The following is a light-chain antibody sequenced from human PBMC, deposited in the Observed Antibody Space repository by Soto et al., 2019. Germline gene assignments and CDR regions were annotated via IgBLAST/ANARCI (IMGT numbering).Light chain of an antibody. CDR3: SSYTSRGTYV. J-gene: IGLJ1*01. CDR2: EVS. Sequence: QSVLTQPASVSGSPGQSITISCTGTSSGVGVHNYVSWYQQHPGKAPKLMIFEVSYRPSGISNRFSGSKSGNTASLTISGLQAEDEADYYCSSYTSRGTYVFGTGTKVTVL. V-gene: IGLV2-14*01. CDR1: SSGVGVHNY.